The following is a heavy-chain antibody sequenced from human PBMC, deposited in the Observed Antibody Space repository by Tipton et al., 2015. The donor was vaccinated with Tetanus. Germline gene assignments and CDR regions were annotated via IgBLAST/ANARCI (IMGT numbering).Heavy chain of an antibody. J-gene: IGHJ3*02. D-gene: IGHD3-3*01. CDR2: ISNTGRT. V-gene: IGHV4-59*01. Sequence: TLSLTCAVSGVSLNTYYWSWIRQSPGKGLEWIGYISNTGRTEFNLSLKSRVTLSVDTSKSQFSLKMTSVTAADTGMYYCARLSSPFFGAFFMWGQGTMVTVSS. CDR3: ARLSSPFFGAFFM. CDR1: GVSLNTYY.